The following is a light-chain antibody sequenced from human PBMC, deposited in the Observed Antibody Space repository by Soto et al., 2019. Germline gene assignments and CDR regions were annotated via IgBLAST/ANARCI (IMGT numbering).Light chain of an antibody. CDR2: EVS. V-gene: IGLV2-14*01. Sequence: QSVLTQPASVSGSPGQSITISCTGTSSDVGGYNYVSWYQQHPGKAPKLMIYEVSNRPSGVSNRFSASKSANTASLTISGLQAEDEADYYCTSYTSSSSYVLFGGGTKLTVL. CDR1: SSDVGGYNY. CDR3: TSYTSSSSYVL. J-gene: IGLJ2*01.